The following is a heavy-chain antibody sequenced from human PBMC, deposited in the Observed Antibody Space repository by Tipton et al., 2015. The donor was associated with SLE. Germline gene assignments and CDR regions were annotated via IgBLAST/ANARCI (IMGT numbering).Heavy chain of an antibody. V-gene: IGHV4-59*01. Sequence: TLSLTCTVSGGSISSYYWSWIRQPQGKGLEWIGYIFYSGSTNYNHSLKSRGTISVDTSKNQFSLKLSSVTAADTAVYYCARDPGRYDFGPYVIDVWGQGTTVTVSS. D-gene: IGHD3-3*01. J-gene: IGHJ6*02. CDR3: ARDPGRYDFGPYVIDV. CDR1: GGSISSYY. CDR2: IFYSGST.